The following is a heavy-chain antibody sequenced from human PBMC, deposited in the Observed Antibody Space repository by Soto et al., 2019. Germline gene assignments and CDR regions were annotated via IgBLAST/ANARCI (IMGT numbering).Heavy chain of an antibody. V-gene: IGHV3-23*01. CDR1: GFSFNSYA. CDR2: ISARGVGS. CDR3: ATWHEREHAYDV. D-gene: IGHD1-1*01. Sequence: EVQLLESGGGLVQPGGSLRLACAASGFSFNSYAMVWVRQAPGKGLEWVSVISARGVGSYFADSVNGRITISSDSSKTTVYLQMNDLRPDDTAVYYCATWHEREHAYDVWGQGTTVTVSS. J-gene: IGHJ3*01.